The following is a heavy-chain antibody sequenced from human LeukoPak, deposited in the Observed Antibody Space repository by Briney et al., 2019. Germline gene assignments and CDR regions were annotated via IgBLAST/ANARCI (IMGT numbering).Heavy chain of an antibody. D-gene: IGHD5-18*01. CDR2: ISGSGGST. CDR3: ASGYSCGDYFDY. J-gene: IGHJ4*02. CDR1: GFTFSSYA. Sequence: GGSLRLSCAHSGFTFSSYAMSLVRQAPRTGLEWVSAISGSGGSTYYSDSVKGRFTISRDNANNTLYLQMNSLRAEDAAAYYYASGYSCGDYFDYWGQGTLVTVSS. V-gene: IGHV3-23*01.